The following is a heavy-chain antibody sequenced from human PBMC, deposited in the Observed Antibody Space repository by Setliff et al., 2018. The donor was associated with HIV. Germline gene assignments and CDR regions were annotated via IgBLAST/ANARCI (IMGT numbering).Heavy chain of an antibody. J-gene: IGHJ5*01. V-gene: IGHV4-38-2*01. D-gene: IGHD2-15*01. CDR3: ARGFEGYCSGATCHWLDS. CDR2: IYHSGST. Sequence: SETLSLTCAVSGYSIRSGYYWGWIRQPPGKGLEWIGTIYHSGSTYYNPSLKSRVTISVDTSENQFSLKLSSVTAADTAVYYCARGFEGYCSGATCHWLDSWGQGTLVTVSS. CDR1: GYSIRSGYY.